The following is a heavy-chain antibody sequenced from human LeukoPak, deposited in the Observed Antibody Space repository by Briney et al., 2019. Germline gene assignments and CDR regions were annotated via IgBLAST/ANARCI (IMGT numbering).Heavy chain of an antibody. Sequence: ASVKVSCKASGYTFTSYGISWVRQAPGQGLEWMGWISAYNGNTNYAQKLQGRVTMTTDTSTSTAYMELRSLRSDDTAVYYCARDVGCCSSTSCYGGSWFDPWGQGTLVTVSS. J-gene: IGHJ5*02. D-gene: IGHD2-2*01. V-gene: IGHV1-18*01. CDR2: ISAYNGNT. CDR1: GYTFTSYG. CDR3: ARDVGCCSSTSCYGGSWFDP.